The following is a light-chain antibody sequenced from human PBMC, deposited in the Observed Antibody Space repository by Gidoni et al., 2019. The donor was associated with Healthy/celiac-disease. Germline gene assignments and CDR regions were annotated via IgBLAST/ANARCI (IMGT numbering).Light chain of an antibody. Sequence: DLQMTQSPSSLSASVGDRVTIPCRASQSISSYLNWYQQKPGKAPKRLSYAASSLQRGVPSRFRGSGSGTDFTLTIRSLQPEDFATDYGQQSYSTPLTFGGGTKVEIK. J-gene: IGKJ4*01. CDR1: QSISSY. CDR3: QQSYSTPLT. CDR2: AAS. V-gene: IGKV1-39*01.